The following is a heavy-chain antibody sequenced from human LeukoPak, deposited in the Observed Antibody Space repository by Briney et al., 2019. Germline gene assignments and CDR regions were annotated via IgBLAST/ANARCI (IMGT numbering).Heavy chain of an antibody. V-gene: IGHV3-9*01. D-gene: IGHD1-26*01. CDR3: AKDKGASGTYFDYYLDQ. CDR1: GFTFDDFA. CDR2: ISWNSGDI. Sequence: PGRSLKLSSTACGFTFDDFAMYSVRQAPGKGLEWVSAISWNSGDIDYAGSVKGRFTISRDNAKNSLYLQMDSLRLEDTALYFCAKDKGASGTYFDYYLDQWGQGTLVTVSS. J-gene: IGHJ4*02.